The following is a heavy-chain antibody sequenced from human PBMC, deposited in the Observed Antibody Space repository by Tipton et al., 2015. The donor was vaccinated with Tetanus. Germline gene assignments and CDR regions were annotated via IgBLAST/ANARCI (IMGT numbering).Heavy chain of an antibody. CDR2: ITPIFGTT. V-gene: IGHV1-69*01. CDR3: AIVPNRISRAYDY. CDR1: GGTFTNYA. D-gene: IGHD1-14*01. Sequence: QSGPEVKKPGSSVKVSCKASGGTFTNYALSWVRQAPGQGLEWVGGITPIFGTTNSAPKFQGRVTITADESTNTAYMELSSLRSEDAAVYYCAIVPNRISRAYDYWGQGTQITVSS. J-gene: IGHJ4*02.